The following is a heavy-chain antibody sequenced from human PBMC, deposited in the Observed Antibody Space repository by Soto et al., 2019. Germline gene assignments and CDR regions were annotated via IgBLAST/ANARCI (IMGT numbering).Heavy chain of an antibody. CDR2: IYYSGST. CDR1: GGSISSSSYY. J-gene: IGHJ4*02. V-gene: IGHV4-39*01. D-gene: IGHD5-18*01. Sequence: SETLSLTCTVSGGSISSSSYYWGWIRQPPGKGLEWIGSIYYSGSTYYNPSLKSRVTISVDTSKNQFSLKLSSVTAADTAVYYCARGYSYGYDYWGQGTLVTVSS. CDR3: ARGYSYGYDY.